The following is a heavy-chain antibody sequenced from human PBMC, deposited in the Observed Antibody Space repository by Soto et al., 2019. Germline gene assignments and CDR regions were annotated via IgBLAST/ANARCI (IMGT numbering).Heavy chain of an antibody. CDR3: ASPGGNIVATISRYYYYGMDV. Sequence: SVKVSCKASGGSFSSFAFSWVRQAPGQGLEWMGGIIPIFGTANYAQKFQGRVTITADKSTSTAYMELSSLRSEDTAVYYCASPGGNIVATISRYYYYGMDVWGQGTTVTVSS. CDR1: GGSFSSFA. V-gene: IGHV1-69*06. CDR2: IIPIFGTA. D-gene: IGHD5-12*01. J-gene: IGHJ6*02.